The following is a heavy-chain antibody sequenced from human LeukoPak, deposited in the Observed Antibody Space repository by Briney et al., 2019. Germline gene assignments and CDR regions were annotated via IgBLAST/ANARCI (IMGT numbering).Heavy chain of an antibody. Sequence: GASVKVSCKASGYTFTSYGISWVRQAPGQGLEWMGWISAYNGDTNYAQNLQGRVTMTTDTSTSTAYMELRSLRSDDTALYYCARYYYDSSGYSNWFDPWGQGTLVTVSS. CDR3: ARYYYDSSGYSNWFDP. J-gene: IGHJ5*02. V-gene: IGHV1-18*01. CDR2: ISAYNGDT. D-gene: IGHD3-22*01. CDR1: GYTFTSYG.